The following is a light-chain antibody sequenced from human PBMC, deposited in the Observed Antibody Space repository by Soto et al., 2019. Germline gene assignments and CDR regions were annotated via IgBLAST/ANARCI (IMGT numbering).Light chain of an antibody. V-gene: IGKV1-13*02. J-gene: IGKJ4*01. CDR3: QQFNGFPLT. Sequence: IQLTQSPSSLSASVGDRVTITCRAGQDIGIALAWYQQRPGKAPKLLLYDASNLEAGVPSRFSGSGSGTDFTLTITSLRPEDFATDYCQQFNGFPLTFGVGTKVQIK. CDR2: DAS. CDR1: QDIGIA.